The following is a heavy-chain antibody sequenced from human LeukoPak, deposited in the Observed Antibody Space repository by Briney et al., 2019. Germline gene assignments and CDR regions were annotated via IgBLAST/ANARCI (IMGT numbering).Heavy chain of an antibody. Sequence: SETLSLTCTVSGGSISSYYWSWIRQPPGKGLEWIGYIYTSGSTNYNPSLKSRVTISVDTSKNQFSLKLSSVTAADTAVYYCARGARELLRGYDYWGQGTLVTVSS. J-gene: IGHJ4*02. D-gene: IGHD1-26*01. CDR1: GGSISSYY. CDR2: IYTSGST. CDR3: ARGARELLRGYDY. V-gene: IGHV4-4*09.